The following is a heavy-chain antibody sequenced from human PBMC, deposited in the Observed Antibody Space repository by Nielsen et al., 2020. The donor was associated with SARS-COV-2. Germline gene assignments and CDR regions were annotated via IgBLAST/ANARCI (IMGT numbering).Heavy chain of an antibody. Sequence: WIRQPPGKGLEWMGRIDPSDSYTKYSPSFQGHVTISADKSISTAYLQWSSLKASDTAMYYCARYSPVNQGDSSGSHGHYYFDYWGQGTLVTVSS. V-gene: IGHV5-10-1*01. J-gene: IGHJ4*02. CDR2: IDPSDSYT. CDR3: ARYSPVNQGDSSGSHGHYYFDY. D-gene: IGHD6-19*01.